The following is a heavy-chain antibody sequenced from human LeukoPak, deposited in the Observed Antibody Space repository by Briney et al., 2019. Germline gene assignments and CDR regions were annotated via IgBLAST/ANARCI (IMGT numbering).Heavy chain of an antibody. D-gene: IGHD3-10*01. J-gene: IGHJ3*02. Sequence: ASVKLSCQASGYTFTSYYMHWVRQAPGQGLEWMGIINPSGGSTSYAQKFQGRVTMTRDMSTSTVYMELSSLRSEDTAVYYCAGDLPRDRAGAFDSWGQGTMVTDSS. V-gene: IGHV1-46*01. CDR3: AGDLPRDRAGAFDS. CDR1: GYTFTSYY. CDR2: INPSGGST.